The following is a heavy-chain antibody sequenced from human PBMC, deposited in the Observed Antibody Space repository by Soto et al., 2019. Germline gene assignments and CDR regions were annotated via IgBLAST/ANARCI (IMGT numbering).Heavy chain of an antibody. CDR1: GFTFDDYA. CDR3: AKDRSPLIAVAGPEYFQH. D-gene: IGHD6-19*01. CDR2: ISWNSGSI. V-gene: IGHV3-9*01. Sequence: PGGSLRLSCAASGFTFDDYAMHWVRQAPGKGLEWVSGISWNSGSIGYADSVKGRFTISRDNAKNSLYLQMNSLRAEDTALYYCAKDRSPLIAVAGPEYFQHWGQGTLVTVSS. J-gene: IGHJ1*01.